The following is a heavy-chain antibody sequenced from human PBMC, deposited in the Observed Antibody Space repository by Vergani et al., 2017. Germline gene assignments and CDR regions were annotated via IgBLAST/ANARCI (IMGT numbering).Heavy chain of an antibody. J-gene: IGHJ3*02. CDR3: ARDNDDFWSGSMGDAFDI. Sequence: EVQLVESGGGLVKPGGSLRLSCAASGFTFSNAWMSWVRQAPGKGLEWVGRIKSKTDGGTTDYAAPVKGRFTISRDNAKNSLYLQMNSLRAEDTAVYYCARDNDDFWSGSMGDAFDIWGQGTMVTVSS. V-gene: IGHV3-15*01. CDR2: IKSKTDGGTT. D-gene: IGHD3-3*01. CDR1: GFTFSNAW.